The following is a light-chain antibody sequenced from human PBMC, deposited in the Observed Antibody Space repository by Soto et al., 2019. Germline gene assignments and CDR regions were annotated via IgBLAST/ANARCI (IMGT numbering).Light chain of an antibody. CDR1: QSVSSY. Sequence: EIVLTQSPATLSLSPGERATLSCRASQSVSSYLAWYQQKPGQAPRLLIYDASNRATGIQARFRGSGSGTDFTLTISSLEPEDFAVNYCQHRSNWPLYTFGHGTKLEIK. V-gene: IGKV3-11*01. CDR3: QHRSNWPLYT. CDR2: DAS. J-gene: IGKJ2*01.